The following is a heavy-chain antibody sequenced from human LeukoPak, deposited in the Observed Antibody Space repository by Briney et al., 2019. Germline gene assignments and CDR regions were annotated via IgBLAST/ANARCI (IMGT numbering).Heavy chain of an antibody. V-gene: IGHV3-30*18. J-gene: IGHJ4*02. CDR2: ISYDGSNK. CDR1: GFTFSSYG. CDR3: AKSWFGELPDY. D-gene: IGHD3-10*01. Sequence: GGSLRLSCAASGFTFSSYGMHWVRQAPGKGLEWVAVISYDGSNKYYADSVKGRFTISRDNSKNTLYLQMNSLRAEDTAVYYCAKSWFGELPDYWGQGTLVTVSS.